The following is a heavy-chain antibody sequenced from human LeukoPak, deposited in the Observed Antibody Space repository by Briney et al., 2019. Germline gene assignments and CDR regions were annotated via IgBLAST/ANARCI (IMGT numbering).Heavy chain of an antibody. CDR2: IYPGDSDT. CDR3: AKAVAGLRDAFDI. D-gene: IGHD6-19*01. J-gene: IGHJ3*02. V-gene: IGHV5-51*01. CDR1: GYIFTSYW. Sequence: GEPLNISCKASGYIFTSYWMGWVRQLPGKGLEWMGIIYPGDSDTRYSPSFQGQVTFSADKSISTAYLQWSSLTAPYTAMYYCAKAVAGLRDAFDIWGQGTMVTVSS.